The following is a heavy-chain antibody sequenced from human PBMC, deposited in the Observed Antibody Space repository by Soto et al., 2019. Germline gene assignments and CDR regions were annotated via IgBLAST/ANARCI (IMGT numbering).Heavy chain of an antibody. J-gene: IGHJ6*02. D-gene: IGHD3-10*01. CDR2: VHHSWGS. Sequence: QVQLQESGPGLVKPSETLSLSCTVSGGSISSYYWSWFRQSPGKRMEWIGYVHHSWGSSYNPSLQSRVAISLDTPRRQFALKVTSVTATHTAVYYCARQGFGPLHGLVDVWGQGTTVTVSS. CDR3: ARQGFGPLHGLVDV. V-gene: IGHV4-59*08. CDR1: GGSISSYY.